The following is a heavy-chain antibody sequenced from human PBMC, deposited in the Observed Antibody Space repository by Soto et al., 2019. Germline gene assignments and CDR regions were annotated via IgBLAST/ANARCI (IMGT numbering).Heavy chain of an antibody. CDR3: ARDFPLRWRGQVTGHGYGMDV. Sequence: QVQLVQSGAEVKKPGASVKVSCKASGYTFTSYAMHWVRQAPGQRLEWMGWINAGNGNTKYSQKFQGRVTITRDTSASTAYMELSSLRSEDTAVYYCARDFPLRWRGQVTGHGYGMDVWGQGTTVTVSS. J-gene: IGHJ6*02. CDR1: GYTFTSYA. CDR2: INAGNGNT. D-gene: IGHD4-17*01. V-gene: IGHV1-3*01.